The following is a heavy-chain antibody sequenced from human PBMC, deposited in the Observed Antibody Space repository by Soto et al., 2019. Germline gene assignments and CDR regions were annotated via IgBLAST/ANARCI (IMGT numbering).Heavy chain of an antibody. J-gene: IGHJ1*01. CDR3: ARAPVVVVAATYFQH. D-gene: IGHD2-15*01. V-gene: IGHV3-11*01. Sequence: GGSLRLSCAASGFTFSDYYMSWIRQAPGKGLEWVSYISSSGSTIYYADSVKGRFTISRDNAKNSLYLQMNSLRAEDTAVYYCARAPVVVVAATYFQHWGQGTLVTVSS. CDR2: ISSSGSTI. CDR1: GFTFSDYY.